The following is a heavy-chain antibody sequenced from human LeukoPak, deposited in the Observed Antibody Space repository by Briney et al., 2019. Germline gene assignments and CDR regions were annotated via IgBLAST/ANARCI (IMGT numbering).Heavy chain of an antibody. CDR1: GGSISSYY. CDR3: ARSEPGVRGVNPFDY. Sequence: SETLSLTCTVSGGSISSYYWSWIRQPPGKGLEWIGYIYYSGSTNYNPSLKSRVTISVDTSKNQFSLKLSSVTAADTAVYYCARSEPGVRGVNPFDYWGQGTLVTVSS. D-gene: IGHD3-10*01. CDR2: IYYSGST. J-gene: IGHJ4*02. V-gene: IGHV4-59*08.